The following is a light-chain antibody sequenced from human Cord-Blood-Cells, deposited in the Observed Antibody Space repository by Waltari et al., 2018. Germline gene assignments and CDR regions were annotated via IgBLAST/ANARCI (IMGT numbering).Light chain of an antibody. CDR1: SSESGSYNL. CDR3: CSYAGSSTYV. V-gene: IGLV2-23*02. J-gene: IGLJ1*01. CDR2: EVS. Sequence: QSALTQPASVSGSPGQSITLSCTGTSSESGSYNLVSRYQQHPGKAPKLIIYEVSKRPSGVSNRFSGSKSGNTVSLTISGLQAEDEADYYCCSYAGSSTYVFGTGTKVTVL.